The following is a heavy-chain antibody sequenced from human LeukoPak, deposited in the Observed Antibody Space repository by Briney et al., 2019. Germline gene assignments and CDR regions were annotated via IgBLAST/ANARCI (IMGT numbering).Heavy chain of an antibody. CDR2: MNPHSGGT. CDR1: GYILSDYY. J-gene: IGHJ5*02. CDR3: ARYYYDSSGYYSSSWFDP. Sequence: ASVKVSCKASGYILSDYYMHWVRQVPGQGLEWMGWMNPHSGGTNYAQKFQGRVTMTRDTSISTAYMELSRLRSDDTAVYYCARYYYDSSGYYSSSWFDPWGQGTLVTVSS. D-gene: IGHD3-22*01. V-gene: IGHV1-2*02.